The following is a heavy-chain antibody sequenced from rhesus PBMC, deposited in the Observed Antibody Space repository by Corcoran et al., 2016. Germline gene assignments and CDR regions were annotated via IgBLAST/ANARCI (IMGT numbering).Heavy chain of an antibody. CDR3: ARAGYNNRFDY. CDR1: GFTFSSYA. Sequence: EVQLVESGGGLVQPGGSLRLSCAASGFTFSSYALHWVRQAPGKGLYWVAVISYGGSKKCSADSVKDRFTIYGDNSKNLLYLQMNNLKLEDTAVYYCARAGYNNRFDYWGQGVLVTVSS. V-gene: IGHV3-54*02. CDR2: ISYGGSKK. J-gene: IGHJ4*01. D-gene: IGHD5-42*01.